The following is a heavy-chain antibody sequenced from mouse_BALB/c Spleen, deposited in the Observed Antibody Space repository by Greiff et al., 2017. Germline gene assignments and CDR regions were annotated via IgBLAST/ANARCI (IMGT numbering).Heavy chain of an antibody. J-gene: IGHJ4*01. V-gene: IGHV1-47*01. CDR3: ARGGSHDAMDY. CDR2: FHPYNDDT. CDR1: GYTFTTYP. D-gene: IGHD1-1*01. Sequence: QVHVKQSGAELVKPGASLKMSCKAFGYTFTTYPIEWMKQNHGKSLEWIGNFHPYNDDTKYNEKFKGKAKLTVEKSSSTVYLELSRLTSDDSAVYYCARGGSHDAMDYWGQGTSVTVSS.